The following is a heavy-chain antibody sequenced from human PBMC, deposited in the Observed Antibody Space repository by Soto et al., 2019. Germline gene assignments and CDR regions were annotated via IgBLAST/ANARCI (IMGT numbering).Heavy chain of an antibody. J-gene: IGHJ4*02. V-gene: IGHV3-9*01. CDR1: GFTFDDYA. Sequence: GGSLRLSCAASGFTFDDYAMHWVRQAPGKGLEWVSGISWNSGSIGYADSVKGRFTISRDNAKNSLYLQMNSLRAEDTALYYCAKAPYGDYGGYYFDYWGQGTLVTVSS. CDR2: ISWNSGSI. CDR3: AKAPYGDYGGYYFDY. D-gene: IGHD4-17*01.